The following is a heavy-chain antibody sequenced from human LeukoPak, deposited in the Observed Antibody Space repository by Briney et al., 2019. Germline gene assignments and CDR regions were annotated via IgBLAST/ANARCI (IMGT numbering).Heavy chain of an antibody. CDR1: GFTFNTYP. J-gene: IGHJ4*02. CDR2: ISSVSSIT. CDR3: ARQYSGSYWDY. V-gene: IGHV3-48*04. Sequence: GGALRLSCAASGFTFNTYPMNWVRQAPGKGLEWVSYISSVSSITYSADSVKGRFTVSRDNAKNTLYLQMNSLRAEDTAVYYCARQYSGSYWDYWGQGTLVTVSS. D-gene: IGHD1-26*01.